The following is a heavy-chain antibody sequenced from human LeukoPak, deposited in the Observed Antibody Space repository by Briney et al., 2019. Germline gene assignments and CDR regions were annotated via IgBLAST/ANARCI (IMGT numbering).Heavy chain of an antibody. CDR1: GFTFSSYA. Sequence: PGGSLRLSCAASGFTFSSYAMNWLRQAPGKGLEGVSAISPSGGSTYYADSVKGRFTISRDNSQLYLQMTSLRAEDTAVYYCAKGGGGNFPFDYWGQGTLVTVSS. D-gene: IGHD4-23*01. CDR3: AKGGGGNFPFDY. J-gene: IGHJ4*02. V-gene: IGHV3-23*01. CDR2: ISPSGGST.